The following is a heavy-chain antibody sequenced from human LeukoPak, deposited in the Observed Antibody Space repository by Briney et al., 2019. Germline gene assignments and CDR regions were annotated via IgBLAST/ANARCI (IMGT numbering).Heavy chain of an antibody. V-gene: IGHV4-34*01. D-gene: IGHD3-22*01. Sequence: PSETLSLTCAVYGGSFSGYYWSWIRQPPGKGLEWIGEINHSGSTNYNPSLKSRVTISVDTSKNQFSLKLSSVTAADTAVYYCAKRNYDSSVLDYWGQGTLVTVSS. CDR3: AKRNYDSSVLDY. CDR1: GGSFSGYY. J-gene: IGHJ4*02. CDR2: INHSGST.